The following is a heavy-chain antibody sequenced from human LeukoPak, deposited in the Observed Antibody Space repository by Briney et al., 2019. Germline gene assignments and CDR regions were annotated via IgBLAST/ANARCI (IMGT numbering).Heavy chain of an antibody. CDR2: IYPVDADT. CDR3: ARGNGDMITFGGVIVIPNAFDI. CDR1: GYSFTSYW. V-gene: IGHV5-51*01. Sequence: AGESLKISCKGSGYSFTSYWSGGVRQMHGKGLEWMGIIYPVDADTSYSPSFHGQVTLSANKSISTAYLQWSSLKASDTAMYYCARGNGDMITFGGVIVIPNAFDIWGQGTMVTVSS. J-gene: IGHJ3*02. D-gene: IGHD3-16*02.